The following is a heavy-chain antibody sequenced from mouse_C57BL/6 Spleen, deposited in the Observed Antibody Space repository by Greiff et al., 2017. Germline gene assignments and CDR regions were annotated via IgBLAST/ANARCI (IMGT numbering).Heavy chain of an antibody. CDR1: GFTFSSYA. J-gene: IGHJ1*03. CDR2: ISSGGDYI. V-gene: IGHV5-9-1*02. CDR3: TREVNGYFDV. Sequence: EVKLVESGAGLVKPGGSLKLSCAASGFTFSSYAMSWVRQTPEKRLEWVAYISSGGDYIYYAATVKGRFTISRDNARNTLYLQMSSLKSEDTAMYYCTREVNGYFDVWGTGTTVTVSS. D-gene: IGHD2-2*01.